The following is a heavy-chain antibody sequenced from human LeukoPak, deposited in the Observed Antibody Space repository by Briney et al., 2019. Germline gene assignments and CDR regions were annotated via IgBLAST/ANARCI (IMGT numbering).Heavy chain of an antibody. Sequence: GASVKVSCKASGYTFTGYYMHWLRQAPGQGLEWMGWINPNSGGTDYAQKFQGRVTMTRDTSISTAYMELSRLRSDDTAVYYCARDLGFCGGDCYFAYWGQGTLVTVSS. D-gene: IGHD2-21*02. J-gene: IGHJ4*02. V-gene: IGHV1-2*02. CDR3: ARDLGFCGGDCYFAY. CDR1: GYTFTGYY. CDR2: INPNSGGT.